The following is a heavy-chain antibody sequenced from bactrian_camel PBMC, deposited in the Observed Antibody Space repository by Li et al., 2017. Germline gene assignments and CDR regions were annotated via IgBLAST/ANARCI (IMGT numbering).Heavy chain of an antibody. V-gene: IGHV3S9*01. CDR3: TKDSTDGGWASTY. CDR1: GYTYSSC. D-gene: IGHD7*01. J-gene: IGHJ4*01. Sequence: HVQLVESGGGSVQRGGSLRLSCTISGYTYSSCMAWFRQIPGQKREAVATIDTDGMAAYRDSVKGRFTISRDNAKNTLYLHLNSLKTEDTAMYYCTKDSTDGGWASTYWGQGTQVTVS. CDR2: IDTDGMA.